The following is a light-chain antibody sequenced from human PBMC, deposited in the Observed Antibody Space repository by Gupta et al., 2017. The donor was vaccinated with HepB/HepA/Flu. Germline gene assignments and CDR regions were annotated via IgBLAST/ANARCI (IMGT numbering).Light chain of an antibody. CDR2: AAS. CDR3: HQSYSTPLT. CDR1: QSITSY. J-gene: IGKJ4*01. Sequence: DMQMTQSPSSLSASVGDRVIITCRSSQSITSYLNWYQQKPGRAPKLLIYAASSLQSGVPSSFSGAGYGTDFTLSISILQPEDFSTYYCHQSYSTPLTFGGGTKVEI. V-gene: IGKV1-39*01.